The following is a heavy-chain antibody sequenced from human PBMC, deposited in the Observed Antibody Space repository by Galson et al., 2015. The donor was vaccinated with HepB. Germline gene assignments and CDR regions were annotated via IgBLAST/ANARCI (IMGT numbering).Heavy chain of an antibody. CDR1: GDSVSSNSAA. CDR2: TYYRSKWYN. J-gene: IGHJ5*02. V-gene: IGHV6-1*01. D-gene: IGHD3-3*01. Sequence: CAISGDSVSSNSAAWNWIRQSPSRGLEWLGRTYYRSKWYNDYAVSVKSRITINPDTSKNQFSLQLNSVTPEDTAVYYCARDSLKDDFWGGYYTGWFDPWGQGTLVTVSS. CDR3: ARDSLKDDFWGGYYTGWFDP.